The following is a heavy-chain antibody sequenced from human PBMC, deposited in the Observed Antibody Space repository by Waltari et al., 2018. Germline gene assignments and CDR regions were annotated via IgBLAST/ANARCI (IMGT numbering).Heavy chain of an antibody. CDR1: GASISGNYW. Sequence: QVQLQESGQGLVKPSGTLSLTCAVSGASISGNYWWSWVRQSPEKGREWIGQVYHSGKTHYNPSLQSRVTISVDKPKNQFSLNLNSVTAADTAVYYCAGDRAIGLFFDYWGRGTLVTVSS. CDR2: VYHSGKT. V-gene: IGHV4-4*02. D-gene: IGHD2-2*01. J-gene: IGHJ4*02. CDR3: AGDRAIGLFFDY.